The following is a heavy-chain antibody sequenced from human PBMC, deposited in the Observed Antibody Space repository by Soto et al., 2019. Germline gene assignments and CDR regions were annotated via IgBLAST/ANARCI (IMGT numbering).Heavy chain of an antibody. Sequence: SETLSLTCTVSGGSISSYYWSWIRQPPGKGLEWIGDIYYSGSTNYNPSLKSRVTISVDTSKNQFSLKLSSVTAADTAVYYCARATYYYGSSGYGYFDYWGQGTLVTVSS. V-gene: IGHV4-59*01. CDR3: ARATYYYGSSGYGYFDY. D-gene: IGHD3-22*01. CDR2: IYYSGST. CDR1: GGSISSYY. J-gene: IGHJ4*02.